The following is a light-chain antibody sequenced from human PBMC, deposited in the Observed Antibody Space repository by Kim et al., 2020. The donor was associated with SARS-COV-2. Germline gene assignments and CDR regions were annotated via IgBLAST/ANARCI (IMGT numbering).Light chain of an antibody. Sequence: AIQMTQSPSSLSASVGGRVIITCRASQGIRNDLSWYQQKQGKAPRVLIYGASSLQSGVPSRFSGSGFGTDFTLTISSLQPEDIATYYCLQDYDYPLTFGQGTKVDIK. CDR2: GAS. CDR3: LQDYDYPLT. V-gene: IGKV1-6*01. CDR1: QGIRND. J-gene: IGKJ1*01.